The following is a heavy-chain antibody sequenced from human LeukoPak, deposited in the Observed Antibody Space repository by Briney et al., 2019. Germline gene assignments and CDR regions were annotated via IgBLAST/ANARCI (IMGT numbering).Heavy chain of an antibody. Sequence: SETLSLTCTVSGGSISSYHWSWIRQPAGKGLEWIGRLYTSGGTNYNPSLKSRVSMSVDTSKSQFSLELNSVTAADTAVYYCARSGSYADDAFHIWGQGTMVTVSS. V-gene: IGHV4-4*07. J-gene: IGHJ3*02. D-gene: IGHD1-26*01. CDR3: ARSGSYADDAFHI. CDR2: LYTSGGT. CDR1: GGSISSYH.